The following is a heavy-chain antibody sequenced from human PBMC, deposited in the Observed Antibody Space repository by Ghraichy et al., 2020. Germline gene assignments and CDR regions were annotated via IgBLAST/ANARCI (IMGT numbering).Heavy chain of an antibody. Sequence: SVKVSCKASGGTFSSYAISWVRQAPGQGLEWMGGIIPIFGTANYAQKFQGRVTITAAESTSTAYMELSSLRSEDTAGYYCARDREVVTMVREESYYYYMDVWGKGTTVTVSS. CDR1: GGTFSSYA. D-gene: IGHD3-10*01. CDR3: ARDREVVTMVREESYYYYMDV. CDR2: IIPIFGTA. V-gene: IGHV1-69*13. J-gene: IGHJ6*03.